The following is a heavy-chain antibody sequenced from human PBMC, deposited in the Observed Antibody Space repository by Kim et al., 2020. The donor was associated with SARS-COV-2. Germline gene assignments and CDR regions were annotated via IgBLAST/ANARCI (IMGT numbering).Heavy chain of an antibody. CDR3: AKTIAAETNWFDP. V-gene: IGHV4-59*01. Sequence: SETLSLTCTVSGGSISSYYWSWIRQPPGKGLEWIGYIYYSGSTNYNPSLKSRVTISVDTSKNQFSLKLSSVTAADTAVYYCAKTIAAETNWFDPWGQGTLVTVSS. CDR1: GGSISSYY. J-gene: IGHJ5*02. CDR2: IYYSGST. D-gene: IGHD6-13*01.